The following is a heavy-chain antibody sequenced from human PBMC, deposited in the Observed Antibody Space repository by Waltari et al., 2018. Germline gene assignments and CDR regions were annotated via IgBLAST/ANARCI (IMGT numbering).Heavy chain of an antibody. V-gene: IGHV3-7*01. Sequence: EVLLVESGGGLVQTGGSMRLSCAASRFTFSNYWMNWVRQAPGKGLEWVANINQDGSEEYYVYSVKGRFTIASYNAKNSLYLESKTLRAEDTAIYYWARTGARWLQFAAFDIWGQGTLVTVSS. D-gene: IGHD5-12*01. CDR1: RFTFSNYW. J-gene: IGHJ3*02. CDR2: INQDGSEE. CDR3: ARTGARWLQFAAFDI.